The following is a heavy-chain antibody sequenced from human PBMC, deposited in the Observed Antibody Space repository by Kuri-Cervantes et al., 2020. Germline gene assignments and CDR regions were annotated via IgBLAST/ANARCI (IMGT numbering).Heavy chain of an antibody. CDR2: ISYDGSNK. J-gene: IGHJ6*02. CDR1: GFTFSSYA. CDR3: ARERGYCGGDCYLLELYGMDV. V-gene: IGHV3-30-3*01. D-gene: IGHD2-21*02. Sequence: GESLKISCAASGFTFSSYAMHWVRQAPGKGLEWVAVISYDGSNKYYADSVKGRFTISRDNSKNTLYLQMNSLRAEDTAVYYCARERGYCGGDCYLLELYGMDVWGQGTTVTVSS.